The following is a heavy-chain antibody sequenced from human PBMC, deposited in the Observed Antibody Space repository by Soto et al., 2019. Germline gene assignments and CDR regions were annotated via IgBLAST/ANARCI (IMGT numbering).Heavy chain of an antibody. CDR3: ARAPHYGSGSPPDY. D-gene: IGHD3-10*01. CDR1: GYTFTGYY. CDR2: INPNSGGT. Sequence: QVQLVQSGAEVKKPGASVKVSCKASGYTFTGYYMHWVRQAPGQGLEWMGWINPNSGGTNYAQKLQGRVTMTRDTSISTAYMELSRLRSDDTAVYYCARAPHYGSGSPPDYWGQGTLVTVSS. V-gene: IGHV1-2*02. J-gene: IGHJ4*02.